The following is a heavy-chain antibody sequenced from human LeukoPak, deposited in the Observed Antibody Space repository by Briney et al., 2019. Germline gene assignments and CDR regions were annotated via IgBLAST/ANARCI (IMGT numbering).Heavy chain of an antibody. J-gene: IGHJ4*02. CDR2: INHSGST. Sequence: KPSETLSLTCAVYGGSFSGFYWSWIRQPPGKGLEWIGEINHSGSTNYNPSLKSRVTISVDTSKNQFSLKLSSVTAADTAVYYCARGRIAVAHWGQGTLVTVSS. CDR1: GGSFSGFY. CDR3: ARGRIAVAH. V-gene: IGHV4-34*01. D-gene: IGHD6-19*01.